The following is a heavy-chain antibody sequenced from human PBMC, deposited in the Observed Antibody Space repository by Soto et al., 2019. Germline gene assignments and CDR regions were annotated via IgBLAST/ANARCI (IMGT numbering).Heavy chain of an antibody. Sequence: ASVKVSCKASGYTFTGYYMHWVRQAPGQGLEWMGWINPNSGGTNYAQKFQGGVTMTRDTSISTAYMELSRLRSDDTAVYYCARDRGSGSDNWFDPWGQGTLVTVSS. CDR1: GYTFTGYY. CDR3: ARDRGSGSDNWFDP. V-gene: IGHV1-2*02. CDR2: INPNSGGT. J-gene: IGHJ5*02. D-gene: IGHD1-26*01.